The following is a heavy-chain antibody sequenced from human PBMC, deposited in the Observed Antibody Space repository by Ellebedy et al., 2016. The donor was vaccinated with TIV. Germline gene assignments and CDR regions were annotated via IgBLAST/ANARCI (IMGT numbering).Heavy chain of an antibody. Sequence: GESLKISCAASGFTFSDYWMSWVRQAPGKGLEWVANIKQDGSEKYYVDSVKGRFTIFRDNTQNSLYLQLNSLRAEETAVYYCVRERYYSNRSKDRGDYWGQGTLVTVSS. V-gene: IGHV3-7*03. D-gene: IGHD3-10*01. CDR3: VRERYYSNRSKDRGDY. CDR2: IKQDGSEK. J-gene: IGHJ4*02. CDR1: GFTFSDYW.